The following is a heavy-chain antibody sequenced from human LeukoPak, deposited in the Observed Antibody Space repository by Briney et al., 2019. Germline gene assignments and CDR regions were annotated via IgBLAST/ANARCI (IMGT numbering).Heavy chain of an antibody. CDR1: GGSFSGYF. V-gene: IGHV4-34*01. CDR3: ARHDTILAADH. CDR2: INRSGST. J-gene: IGHJ4*02. D-gene: IGHD6-13*01. Sequence: SETLSLTCAVYGGSFSGYFWSWIRQPPGKGLEWIGEINRSGSTNYNPSLKSRVTISVDTSKNQFSLKLSSVTAADTALYYCARHDTILAADHWGQGTLVTVSS.